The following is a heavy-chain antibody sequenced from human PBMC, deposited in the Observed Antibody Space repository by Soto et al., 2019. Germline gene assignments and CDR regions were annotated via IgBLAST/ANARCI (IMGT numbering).Heavy chain of an antibody. CDR3: AREGRGRHVDY. Sequence: QVQLVQSGAEVKKPGSSVKVSCKASEGSFSSYAFTWVRLAPGQGLECMGGIVPIFATPNYAQKLQGRVTITADRSTNTVYMELSSLTSEDTALYFCAREGRGRHVDYWGQGTLVTVSS. CDR1: EGSFSSYA. V-gene: IGHV1-69*14. J-gene: IGHJ4*02. CDR2: IVPIFATP. D-gene: IGHD5-12*01.